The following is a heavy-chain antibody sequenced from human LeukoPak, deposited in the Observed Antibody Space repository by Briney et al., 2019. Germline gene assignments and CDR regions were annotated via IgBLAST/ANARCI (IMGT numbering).Heavy chain of an antibody. Sequence: ASVKVSCKAPGYTFTSYYMHWVRQAPGQGLEWMGIINPSGGSTSYAQKFQGRVTMTRDTSTSTVYMELSSLRSEDTAVYYCAREWRIGYCSSTSCYGIGFDPWGQGTLVPVSS. CDR2: INPSGGST. CDR3: AREWRIGYCSSTSCYGIGFDP. J-gene: IGHJ5*02. V-gene: IGHV1-46*01. CDR1: GYTFTSYY. D-gene: IGHD2-2*01.